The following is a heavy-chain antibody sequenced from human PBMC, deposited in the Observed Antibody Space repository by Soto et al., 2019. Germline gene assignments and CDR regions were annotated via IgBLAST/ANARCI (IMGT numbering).Heavy chain of an antibody. D-gene: IGHD6-19*01. CDR2: VNEHGTDS. J-gene: IGHJ4*02. Sequence: EVQLVESGGGLVQPGWSLRLSCVASGFTFSDSWMHWVRQAPGKGLVWVSRVNEHGTDSNYADSVKGRFTISRDNAKNTVYLQMNGLRDEDTAVYYCARVAVVTRGIDYWGQGTLVTVSS. CDR3: ARVAVVTRGIDY. V-gene: IGHV3-74*01. CDR1: GFTFSDSW.